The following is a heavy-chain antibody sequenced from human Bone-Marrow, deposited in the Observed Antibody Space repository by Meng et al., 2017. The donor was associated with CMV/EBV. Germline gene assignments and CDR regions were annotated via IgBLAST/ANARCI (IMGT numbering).Heavy chain of an antibody. CDR2: IYYNGNT. D-gene: IGHD2-2*01. V-gene: IGHV4-59*01. J-gene: IGHJ3*02. CDR3: ARDRGYCSSTSCLGWAFDI. CDR1: GDSISNYY. Sequence: SETLSLTCTVSGDSISNYYWSWIRQPPGKGLEWIGYIYYNGNTNYNPSLKSRVTMSEDTSKNQFSLKLSSVTAADTAVYYCARDRGYCSSTSCLGWAFDIWGQGTRVTVSS.